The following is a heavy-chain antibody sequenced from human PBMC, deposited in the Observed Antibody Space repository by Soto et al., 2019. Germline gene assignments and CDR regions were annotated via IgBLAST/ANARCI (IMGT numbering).Heavy chain of an antibody. D-gene: IGHD2-2*01. J-gene: IGHJ3*01. CDR2: MNPNSGNT. V-gene: IGHV1-8*01. Sequence: QVQLVQSGAEVRRPGTSVMVSCKTPGYTFTDYDINWVRQATGQGLEWMGWMNPNSGNTGYAQKFQGRVSMTRNTATSTAYMELSSLRSDDTAIYYCARDSSTTNPVWGQGTMVTVSS. CDR3: ARDSSTTNPV. CDR1: GYTFTDYD.